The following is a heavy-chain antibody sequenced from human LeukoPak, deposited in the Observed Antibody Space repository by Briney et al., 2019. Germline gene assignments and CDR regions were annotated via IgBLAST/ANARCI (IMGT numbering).Heavy chain of an antibody. CDR3: ARVSVEGRRPPRYHFDS. V-gene: IGHV4-59*08. J-gene: IGHJ4*02. Sequence: SETLSLTCTVSGGSISSYYWSWIRQPPGKGMEWIGYIHYTGSTNYSPSLKSRVTISVDTSKNQFFQTLTSVTAADTALFYCARVSVEGRRPPRYHFDSWGQGTLVAVSS. CDR2: IHYTGST. D-gene: IGHD4-23*01. CDR1: GGSISSYY.